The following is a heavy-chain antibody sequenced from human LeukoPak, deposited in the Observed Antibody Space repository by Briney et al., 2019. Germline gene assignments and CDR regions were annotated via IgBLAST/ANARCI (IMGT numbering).Heavy chain of an antibody. CDR2: IRSKAYGGTT. J-gene: IGHJ6*04. CDR1: GFTFGDYA. CDR3: RAYYYYYGMDV. V-gene: IGHV3-49*03. Sequence: GGSLRLSCTASGFTFGDYAMSWLRQAPGKGLEWVGFIRSKAYGGTTEYAASVKGRFTISRDDSKSIAYLQMNSLKTEDTAVYYCRAYYYYYGMDVWGKGTTVTVSS.